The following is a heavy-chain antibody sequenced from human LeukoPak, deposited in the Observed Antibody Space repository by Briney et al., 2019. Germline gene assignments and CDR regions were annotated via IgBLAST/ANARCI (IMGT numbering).Heavy chain of an antibody. V-gene: IGHV4-59*01. D-gene: IGHD3-22*01. CDR1: GGSISSYY. J-gene: IGHJ3*02. Sequence: SETLSLTRTVSGGSISSYYWSWIRQPPGKGLEWIGYIYYSGSTNYNPSLKSRVTISVDTSKNQFSLKLSSVTAADTAVYYCARVPPDSSGYYGAFDIWGQGTMVTVSS. CDR2: IYYSGST. CDR3: ARVPPDSSGYYGAFDI.